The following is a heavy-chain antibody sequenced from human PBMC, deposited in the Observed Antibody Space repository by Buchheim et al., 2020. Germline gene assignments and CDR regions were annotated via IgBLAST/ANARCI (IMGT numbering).Heavy chain of an antibody. J-gene: IGHJ6*02. CDR2: IIPILGIA. V-gene: IGHV1-69*04. D-gene: IGHD3-22*01. Sequence: QVQLVQSGAEVKKPGSSVMVSCKASGGTFSSYAISWVRQAPGQGLEWMGRIIPILGIANYAQKFQGTVTLTADKSTSTDYMELSSLRSDDTAGDYCARMPTYYYDSSGYVYYYYCMDVWGQGTT. CDR3: ARMPTYYYDSSGYVYYYYCMDV. CDR1: GGTFSSYA.